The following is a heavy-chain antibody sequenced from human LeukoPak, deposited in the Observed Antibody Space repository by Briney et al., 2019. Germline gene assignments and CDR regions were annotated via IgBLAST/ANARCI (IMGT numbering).Heavy chain of an antibody. CDR2: IYHSGST. CDR3: ARSAAGTGAFDI. D-gene: IGHD6-13*01. CDR1: GGSISSGGYS. V-gene: IGHV4-30-2*01. J-gene: IGHJ3*02. Sequence: SETLSLTCAVSGGSISSGGYSWSWIRQPPGKGLEWIGYIYHSGSTYYNPSLKCRVTISVDRSKNQFSLKLSSVTAADTAVYYCARSAAGTGAFDIWGQGTMVTVSS.